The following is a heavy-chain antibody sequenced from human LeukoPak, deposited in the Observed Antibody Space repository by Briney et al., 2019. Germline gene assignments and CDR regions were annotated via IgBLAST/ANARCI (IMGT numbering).Heavy chain of an antibody. J-gene: IGHJ5*02. Sequence: QSGGSLRLSCAASGFTFSSYSMNWVRQAPGKGLEWVSYISSSSSTICYADSVKGRFTISRDNAKNSLYLQMNSLRAEDTAVYYCARDRSGDYDFWSGYYEEYWFDPWGQGTLVTVSS. CDR3: ARDRSGDYDFWSGYYEEYWFDP. CDR1: GFTFSSYS. CDR2: ISSSSSTI. D-gene: IGHD3-3*01. V-gene: IGHV3-48*01.